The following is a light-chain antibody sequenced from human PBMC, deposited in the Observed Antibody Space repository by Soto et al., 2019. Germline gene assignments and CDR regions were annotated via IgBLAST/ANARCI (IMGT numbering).Light chain of an antibody. CDR1: QDISSL. CDR2: AAS. V-gene: IGKV1-9*01. Sequence: IQLTQSPSSRSACVLDRGTVTFLASQDISSLLAWYQPKPGKAPKLLIYAASTLQNGVPSRFSGSGSGTDFTLTISSLQPQDFATYYCQHFRSFPITFGQGTRLEIK. J-gene: IGKJ5*01. CDR3: QHFRSFPIT.